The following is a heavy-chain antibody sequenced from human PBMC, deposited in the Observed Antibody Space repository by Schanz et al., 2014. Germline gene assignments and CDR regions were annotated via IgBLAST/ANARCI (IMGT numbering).Heavy chain of an antibody. CDR2: ISGSCATT. V-gene: IGHV3-23*01. CDR3: ERIWRQVAQTLPVLCGPGAFMYY. Sequence: CAASGFTFSSYSITWVRQAPGKGLEWVSVISGSCATTYYADYVKGRFTISRGNPRNSVYFYMRSLRAEDTAVSYCERIWRQVAQTLPVLCGPGAFMYY. D-gene: IGHD3-16*01. CDR1: GFTFSSYS. J-gene: IGHJ4*01.